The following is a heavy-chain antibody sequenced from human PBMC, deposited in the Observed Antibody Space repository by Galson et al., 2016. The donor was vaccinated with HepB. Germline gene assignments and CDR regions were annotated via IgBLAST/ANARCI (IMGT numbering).Heavy chain of an antibody. J-gene: IGHJ6*02. D-gene: IGHD1/OR15-1a*01. V-gene: IGHV2-70*01. CDR2: IDWDEDK. CDR1: GFPLSTSGMC. CDR3: ARMNNYYYGMDV. Sequence: PALVKPTQTLTLTCTLSGFPLSTSGMCVSWIRQPPGTALEWLALIDWDEDKYYSTSLKTRLTISKDTSKNQVVLTMTNMYPVDTATYYCARMNNYYYGMDVWGQGTTVTVSS.